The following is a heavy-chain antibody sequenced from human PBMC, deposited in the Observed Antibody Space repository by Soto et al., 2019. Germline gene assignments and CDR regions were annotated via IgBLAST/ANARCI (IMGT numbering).Heavy chain of an antibody. CDR1: GGSISSYY. CDR3: ARLGADAYCGGDCYLDP. J-gene: IGHJ5*02. CDR2: IYYSGST. Sequence: SETLSLTCTVAGGSISSYYWSWIRQPPGKGLECIGYIYYSGSTNYNPSLKSRVTIAVDTSKNQFSLKLNSVTAADTAVYYCARLGADAYCGGDCYLDPWGQGTLVTVS. V-gene: IGHV4-59*01. D-gene: IGHD2-21*02.